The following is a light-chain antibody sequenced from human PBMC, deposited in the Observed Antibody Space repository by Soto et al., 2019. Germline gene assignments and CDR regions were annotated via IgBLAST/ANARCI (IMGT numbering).Light chain of an antibody. CDR1: RSNIGSNYE. J-gene: IGLJ2*01. CDR2: DDD. CDR3: SSYAGSDNYVV. Sequence: QSVLTQPPSVSGAPGQRVAISCTGSRSNIGSNYEVQWYQRFPGTAPKLLIYDDDIRPSGVPDRFSGSKSGDTASLTVSGLQAEDEAEYYCSSYAGSDNYVVFGGGTKVTVL. V-gene: IGLV1-40*01.